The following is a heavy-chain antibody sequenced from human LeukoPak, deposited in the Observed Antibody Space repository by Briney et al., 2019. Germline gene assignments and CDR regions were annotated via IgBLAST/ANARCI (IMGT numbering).Heavy chain of an antibody. D-gene: IGHD3-3*02. Sequence: SETLSLTCAVSGGSVNGYYWSWIRQHPGKGLEWIGYIYYSGSTYYNPSLKSRVTISVDTSKNQFSLKLSSVTAADTAVYYCARVATPADDAFDIWGQGTMVTVSS. CDR3: ARVATPADDAFDI. V-gene: IGHV4-31*11. J-gene: IGHJ3*02. CDR1: GGSVNGYY. CDR2: IYYSGST.